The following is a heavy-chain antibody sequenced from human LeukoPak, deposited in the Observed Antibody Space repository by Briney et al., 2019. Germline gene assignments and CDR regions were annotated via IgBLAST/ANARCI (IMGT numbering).Heavy chain of an antibody. V-gene: IGHV3-23*01. CDR3: AKDGRIVATTAFLDY. J-gene: IGHJ4*02. CDR1: GFTFSNYW. CDR2: ISGSGGST. D-gene: IGHD5-12*01. Sequence: GGSLRLSCAASGFTFSNYWLTWVRQAPGKGLEWVSAISGSGGSTYYVDSVKGRFTISRDNSKNTLYLQMNSLRAEDTAVYYCAKDGRIVATTAFLDYWGQGTLVTVSS.